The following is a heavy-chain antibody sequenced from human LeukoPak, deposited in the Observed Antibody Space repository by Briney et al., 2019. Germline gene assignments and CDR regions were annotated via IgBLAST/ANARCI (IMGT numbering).Heavy chain of an antibody. D-gene: IGHD2-2*01. Sequence: GGSLRLSCAASGFTFSRYSMNWVRQAPGKGLEWVSSISSSSSFIYYADSVKGRFTISRGNAKNSLYLQMNSLRAEDTAVYYCARDPPLGSCSTISCPHLDCWGQGTLVTVSS. CDR2: ISSSSSFI. V-gene: IGHV3-21*01. CDR3: ARDPPLGSCSTISCPHLDC. J-gene: IGHJ4*02. CDR1: GFTFSRYS.